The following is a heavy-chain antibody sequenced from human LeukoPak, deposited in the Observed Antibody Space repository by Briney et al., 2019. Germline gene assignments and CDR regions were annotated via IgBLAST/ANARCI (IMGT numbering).Heavy chain of an antibody. CDR2: IYHSGST. J-gene: IGHJ4*02. Sequence: PSETLSLTCAVSGGSISSSNWWCWVRQPPGKGGEWIGEIYHSGSTNYNPSLKSRVTISLDKSKSQFSLKLSSVTAADTAVYYCASGDYDDPTYRGQGTLVTVSS. CDR1: GGSISSSNW. D-gene: IGHD4-17*01. V-gene: IGHV4-4*02. CDR3: ASGDYDDPTY.